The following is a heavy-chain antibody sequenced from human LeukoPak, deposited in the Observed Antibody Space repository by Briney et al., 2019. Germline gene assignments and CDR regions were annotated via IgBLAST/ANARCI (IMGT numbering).Heavy chain of an antibody. V-gene: IGHV1-2*02. CDR1: GYTFTGYY. Sequence: ALVKLSCKPSGYTFTGYYMNCVRQAPGQGLEWRVWINPNSGGTNYAQKFQGRVTMTKDTSISTAYMELSRLGSDDTAVYCCGKDGRVATWWAVDYWGQGTLVTVSS. CDR3: GKDGRVATWWAVDY. J-gene: IGHJ4*02. CDR2: INPNSGGT. D-gene: IGHD5-12*01.